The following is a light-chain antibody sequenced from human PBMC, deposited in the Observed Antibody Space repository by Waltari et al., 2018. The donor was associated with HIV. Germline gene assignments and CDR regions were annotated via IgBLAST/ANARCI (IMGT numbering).Light chain of an antibody. CDR2: GKN. Sequence: SSELTQDPAVSMALGQTVRITCQGDRLSNSYANWYQQKPGQAPVLVMYGKNNRPSGIPDRFSGSSSGNTASLTITGAQAEDEAAYYCNSRDNRGDHVLFGGGTKLTVL. J-gene: IGLJ2*01. CDR3: NSRDNRGDHVL. V-gene: IGLV3-19*01. CDR1: RLSNSY.